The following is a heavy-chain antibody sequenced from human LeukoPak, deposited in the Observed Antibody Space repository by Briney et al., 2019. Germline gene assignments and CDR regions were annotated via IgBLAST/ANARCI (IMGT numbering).Heavy chain of an antibody. D-gene: IGHD2-15*01. J-gene: IGHJ4*02. Sequence: GGSLRLSCAASGFHFNNHGMHRVRQAPGQGLEWVAFVGYDGTNKFYVDSVKGRFTISRDNSKNTVFLQMNSLRAEDTAVYYCAKDQVTRGGNSFDSWGQGTLITV. CDR2: VGYDGTNK. CDR1: GFHFNNHG. V-gene: IGHV3-30*02. CDR3: AKDQVTRGGNSFDS.